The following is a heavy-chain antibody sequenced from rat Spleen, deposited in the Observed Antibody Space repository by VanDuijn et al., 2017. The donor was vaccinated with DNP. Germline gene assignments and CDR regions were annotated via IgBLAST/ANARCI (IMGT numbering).Heavy chain of an antibody. Sequence: EVQLVESGGGLVQPGRSMKLSCAASGFTFSDYYMAWVRQSPKKGLEWVATIIYDAGSTYYRDSVKGRFTISKDNAKSTLYLQMDSLRSEDTATYYCTTHHGGYYSKGFAYWGQGTLVTVSS. CDR3: TTHHGGYYSKGFAY. CDR2: IIYDAGST. D-gene: IGHD1-11*01. J-gene: IGHJ3*01. CDR1: GFTFSDYY. V-gene: IGHV5S10*01.